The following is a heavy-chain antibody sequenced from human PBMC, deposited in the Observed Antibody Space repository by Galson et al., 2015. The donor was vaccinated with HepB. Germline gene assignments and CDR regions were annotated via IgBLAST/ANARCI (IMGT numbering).Heavy chain of an antibody. CDR3: ARDRGYGGSYYDY. D-gene: IGHD4-23*01. Sequence: CAISGDSVSSTSAAWNWIRQSPSRGLEWLGRTYYRSKWYNDYAVSVKSRVTINPDTSKNQISLQLNSVTPEDTAVYYCARDRGYGGSYYDYWGQGTLVTVSS. J-gene: IGHJ4*02. CDR2: TYYRSKWYN. CDR1: GDSVSSTSAA. V-gene: IGHV6-1*01.